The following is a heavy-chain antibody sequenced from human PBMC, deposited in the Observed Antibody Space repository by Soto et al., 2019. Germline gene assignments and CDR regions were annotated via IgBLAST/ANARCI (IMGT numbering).Heavy chain of an antibody. CDR3: ARYPYVWGSYRFSGRDV. V-gene: IGHV1-3*01. CDR2: INAGNGHT. Sequence: QVQLVQSGAEVKKPGASVKVSCKASGYTFTSYAMHWVRQAPGQRLEWMGWINAGNGHTKYSQTCQGRVTITRDTSASTAYMELRSLRSEDTAVYYCARYPYVWGSYRFSGRDVWGQGTTVTVSS. D-gene: IGHD3-16*02. J-gene: IGHJ6*02. CDR1: GYTFTSYA.